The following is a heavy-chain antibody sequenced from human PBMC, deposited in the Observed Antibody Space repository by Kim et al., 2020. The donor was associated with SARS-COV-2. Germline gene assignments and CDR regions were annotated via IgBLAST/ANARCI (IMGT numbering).Heavy chain of an antibody. CDR3: ARDFSTSSFFDY. J-gene: IGHJ4*02. Sequence: SFADPVQGRVTITRDNAKNTLYLQINSLRAEGTAVYYCARDFSTSSFFDYGGQGTLVTVSS. D-gene: IGHD2-2*01. V-gene: IGHV3-11*04.